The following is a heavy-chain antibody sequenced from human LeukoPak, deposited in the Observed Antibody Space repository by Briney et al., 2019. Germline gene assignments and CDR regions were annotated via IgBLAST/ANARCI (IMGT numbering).Heavy chain of an antibody. CDR3: VGEVGSRQMNS. Sequence: GGSLRLTCSVSGFTFSSHAMHWVRQAPGKGLECVAYISYDGSFQYHADSVKGRFTISRDNSKDMLYLQMNSLRVDDSATYYCVGEVGSRQMNSWGQGTLVTVSS. CDR2: ISYDGSFQ. CDR1: GFTFSSHA. D-gene: IGHD1-26*01. J-gene: IGHJ4*02. V-gene: IGHV3-30-3*01.